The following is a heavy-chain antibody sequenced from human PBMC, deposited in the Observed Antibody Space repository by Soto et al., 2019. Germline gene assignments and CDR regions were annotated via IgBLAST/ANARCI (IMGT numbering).Heavy chain of an antibody. D-gene: IGHD6-19*01. CDR3: TRLGSSGWYQGSYFDY. CDR1: GGSISRNNHY. CDR2: IPFSGST. J-gene: IGHJ4*02. Sequence: SETLSITCTVSGGSISRNNHYWGWIRQSPGKGLEWIGSIPFSGSTNYNPSLKNRVRISMETSMKQFYLRMSSVTAADSVVFYCTRLGSSGWYQGSYFDYWGQGILVTVSS. V-gene: IGHV4-39*01.